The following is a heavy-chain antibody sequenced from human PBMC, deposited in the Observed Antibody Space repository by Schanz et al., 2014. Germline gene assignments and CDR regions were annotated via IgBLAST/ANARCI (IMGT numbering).Heavy chain of an antibody. V-gene: IGHV1-18*01. CDR2: ISPYTGNT. Sequence: QVQLVQSGAEVKKPGSSVKVSCKASGGTFSSYAFSWVRQAPGQGLEWVGWISPYTGNTHYFDKMEGRVTMTTDTSTSTAYMELRSLRSDDTAVYYCASSGAGYSSSWDFDYWGQGTLXTVSS. D-gene: IGHD6-13*01. CDR3: ASSGAGYSSSWDFDY. J-gene: IGHJ4*02. CDR1: GGTFSSYA.